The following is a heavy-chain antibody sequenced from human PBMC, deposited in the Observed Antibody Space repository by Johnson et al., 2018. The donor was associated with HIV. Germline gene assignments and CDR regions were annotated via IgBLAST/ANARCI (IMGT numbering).Heavy chain of an antibody. Sequence: VQLVESGGGLVQPGGSLRLSCAASGFTVSSNYMSWVRQAPGKGLEWVSVISSAGSTYYADSVNDRFTISTDNSTNMLYLQMNSLRAGEPALYYFARVAAERSGYYRDAFDLWGQGALVTVSS. J-gene: IGHJ3*01. CDR1: GFTVSSNY. D-gene: IGHD3-3*01. CDR2: ISSAGST. CDR3: ARVAAERSGYYRDAFDL. V-gene: IGHV3-66*01.